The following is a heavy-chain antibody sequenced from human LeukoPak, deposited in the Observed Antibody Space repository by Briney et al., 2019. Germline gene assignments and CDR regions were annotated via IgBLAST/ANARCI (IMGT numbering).Heavy chain of an antibody. V-gene: IGHV1-24*01. D-gene: IGHD6-19*01. Sequence: GASVKVSCKVSGYTLTELSMHWVRQAPGKGLEWMGGFDSEDGETIYAQKFQGRVTMTEDTSTDTAYMELSSLRSEDTAVYYCATEQPVAGTGGDAFDYWGQGTLVTVSS. CDR3: ATEQPVAGTGGDAFDY. J-gene: IGHJ4*02. CDR2: FDSEDGET. CDR1: GYTLTELS.